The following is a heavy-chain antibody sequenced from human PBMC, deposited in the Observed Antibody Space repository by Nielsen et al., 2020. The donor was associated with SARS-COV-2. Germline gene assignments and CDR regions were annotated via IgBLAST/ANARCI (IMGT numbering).Heavy chain of an antibody. CDR1: GGSISRYY. J-gene: IGHJ3*01. CDR3: ARDYYGDYLDAFDV. D-gene: IGHD4-17*01. Sequence: GSLRLSCTVTGGSISRYYWSWIRQPPGKGLEWIGFVHDSGNTNYSPSLKSRVTMSLDTSKNGFSLELTSVTAADTAVYYCARDYYGDYLDAFDVWGQGTTVTVSS. CDR2: VHDSGNT. V-gene: IGHV4-59*01.